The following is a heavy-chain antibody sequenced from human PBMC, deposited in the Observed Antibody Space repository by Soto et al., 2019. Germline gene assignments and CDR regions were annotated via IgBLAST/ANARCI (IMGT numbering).Heavy chain of an antibody. D-gene: IGHD2-15*01. CDR3: AKQRGRSGAFDI. CDR1: GGSISSSSYY. CDR2: IYYSGST. Sequence: SETLSLTCTVSGGSISSSSYYWGWIRQPPGKGLEWIGSIYYSGSTYYNPSLKSRVTISVDTSKNQFSLKLSSVTAADTAVYYCAKQRGRSGAFDIWGQGTMVTVSS. V-gene: IGHV4-39*01. J-gene: IGHJ3*02.